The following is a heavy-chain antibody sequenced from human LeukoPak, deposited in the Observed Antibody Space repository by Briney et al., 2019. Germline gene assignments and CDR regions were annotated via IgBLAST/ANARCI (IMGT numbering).Heavy chain of an antibody. J-gene: IGHJ4*02. Sequence: SETLSLTCTVSGGSISSSSYYWGWIRQPPGKGLEWIGSIYYSGSTYYNPSLKSRVTISVDTSKNQFSLKLSSVTAADTAVYYCARVPAVALYYFAYWGQGTLVTVSS. V-gene: IGHV4-39*07. CDR3: ARVPAVALYYFAY. CDR2: IYYSGST. CDR1: GGSISSSSYY. D-gene: IGHD6-19*01.